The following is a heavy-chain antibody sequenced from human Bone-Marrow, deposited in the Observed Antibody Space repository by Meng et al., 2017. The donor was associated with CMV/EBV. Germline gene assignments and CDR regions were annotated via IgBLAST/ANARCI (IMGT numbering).Heavy chain of an antibody. Sequence: ASVKVSCKASGYTFTGYYMHWVRQAPGQGLEWMGWINPNSGGTNYAQKFQGRVTMTRDTSISTAYMELSRLRSDDTAVYYCARRKDMRGEDFDVWGQGTLVTVSS. V-gene: IGHV1-2*02. CDR2: INPNSGGT. D-gene: IGHD2-15*01. J-gene: IGHJ3*01. CDR1: GYTFTGYY. CDR3: ARRKDMRGEDFDV.